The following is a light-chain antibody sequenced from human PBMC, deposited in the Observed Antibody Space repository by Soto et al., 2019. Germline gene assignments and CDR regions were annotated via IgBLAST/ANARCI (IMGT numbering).Light chain of an antibody. J-gene: IGLJ2*01. CDR1: NSGSKS. V-gene: IGLV3-21*04. Sequence: SYELTQPPSVSVAPGKTARITCGGTNSGSKSVHWYQQKPGQAPVLVIYYDSDRPSGIPERFSGSNSGNTATLTISRVEAGDEADYYCQVWDSSSDRYVVFGGGTKLTVL. CDR3: QVWDSSSDRYVV. CDR2: YDS.